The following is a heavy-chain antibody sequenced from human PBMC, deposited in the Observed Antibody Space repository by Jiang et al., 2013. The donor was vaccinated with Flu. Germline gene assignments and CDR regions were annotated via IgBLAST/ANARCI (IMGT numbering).Heavy chain of an antibody. D-gene: IGHD1-26*01. J-gene: IGHJ4*02. Sequence: GPGLVKPSETLSLTCTVFGGSITNYYWTWIRQPPGKGLEWIGYIHNTGSTNYNPSLKSRVTISVDKSKNQFSLKLSSVTAADTAVYYCARGVGATHLIDYWGQGTLVTVSS. V-gene: IGHV4-59*12. CDR1: GGSITNYY. CDR3: ARGVGATHLIDY. CDR2: IHNTGST.